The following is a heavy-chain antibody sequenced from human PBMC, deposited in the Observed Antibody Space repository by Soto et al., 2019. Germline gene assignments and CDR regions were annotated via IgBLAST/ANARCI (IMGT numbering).Heavy chain of an antibody. CDR2: IYYSGST. D-gene: IGHD2-2*02. Sequence: QVQLQESGPGLVKPSETLSLTCTVSGGSISSYYWSWIRQPPGKGLEWIGYIYYSGSTNYNPSLKSRVTISVDTSKTQFSLKLSSVTAADTAVYYCARGPPITDTPPDAFDIWGQGTMVTVSS. CDR1: GGSISSYY. V-gene: IGHV4-59*01. CDR3: ARGPPITDTPPDAFDI. J-gene: IGHJ3*02.